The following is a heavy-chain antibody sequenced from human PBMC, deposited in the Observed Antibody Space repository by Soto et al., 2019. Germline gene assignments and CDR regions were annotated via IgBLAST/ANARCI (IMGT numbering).Heavy chain of an antibody. CDR1: GYTFTNYG. Sequence: ASVKVSCKASGYTFTNYGVTWVRQAPGQGLEWMGWISAYTDNPNYAQKFQGRVTMTIETSTTTAYMDLRSLTSDDTAVYYCARVIPGAEAWFGPWGQGTLVTVSS. D-gene: IGHD2-2*01. V-gene: IGHV1-18*01. J-gene: IGHJ5*02. CDR2: ISAYTDNP. CDR3: ARVIPGAEAWFGP.